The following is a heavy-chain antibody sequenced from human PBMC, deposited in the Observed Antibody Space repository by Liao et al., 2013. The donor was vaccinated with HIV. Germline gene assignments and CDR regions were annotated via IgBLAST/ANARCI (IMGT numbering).Heavy chain of an antibody. CDR3: ASDPWGDYIDS. Sequence: QVQLQESGPGLVKPSETLSLTCSVSGGAISGGSFRGYYWTWIRQPAGKGLEWIGRIDTSGTANYNPSLRSRVTMSVDRSKKQFSLRLTSVTAADTAVYYCASDPWGDYIDSWGQGTQVTVSS. D-gene: IGHD3-16*01. V-gene: IGHV4-61*02. CDR1: GGAISGGSFRGYY. CDR2: IDTSGTA. J-gene: IGHJ4*02.